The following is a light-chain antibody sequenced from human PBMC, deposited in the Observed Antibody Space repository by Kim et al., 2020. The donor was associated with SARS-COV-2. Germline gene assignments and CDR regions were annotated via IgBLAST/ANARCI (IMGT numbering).Light chain of an antibody. Sequence: EIVLTQSPVTLSLSPGERATLSCRASHYITNFLAWYQQKPGQPPSLLIYDASNRATGVPARFSGSGSGTDFTLTISSLEPDDSAVYYCKQRNSWPLTFGGGTKLEI. CDR1: HYITNF. J-gene: IGKJ4*01. CDR3: KQRNSWPLT. V-gene: IGKV3-11*01. CDR2: DAS.